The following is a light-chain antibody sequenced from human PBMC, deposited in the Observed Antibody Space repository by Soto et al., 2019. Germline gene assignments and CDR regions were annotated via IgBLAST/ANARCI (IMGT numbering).Light chain of an antibody. CDR1: SSNIGSAY. J-gene: IGLJ2*01. Sequence: QPVLTQPPSASGIPGQTVTISCSGSSSNIGSAYIYWYQHLPGTAPKLLIYRNNQRPSGVPDRFSASKSGTSASLAISGLRSEDDADYYCAAGDDSLVVFGGGTQLTVL. CDR3: AAGDDSLVV. V-gene: IGLV1-47*01. CDR2: RNN.